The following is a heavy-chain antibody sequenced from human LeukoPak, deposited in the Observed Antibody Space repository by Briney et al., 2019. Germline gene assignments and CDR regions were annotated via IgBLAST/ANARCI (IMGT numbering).Heavy chain of an antibody. CDR2: INPGGGGT. J-gene: IGHJ4*02. Sequence: ASVKVSCKASGYTFTNHYMHWVRQAPGQGLEWMGKINPGGGGTTYAQKVQGRVTMTRDKSTSTAYMQLSSLRSEAPAMYYCAVLLRTLQLLDFWGQGTLVTVAS. V-gene: IGHV1-46*01. CDR3: AVLLRTLQLLDF. CDR1: GYTFTNHY. D-gene: IGHD3-10*01.